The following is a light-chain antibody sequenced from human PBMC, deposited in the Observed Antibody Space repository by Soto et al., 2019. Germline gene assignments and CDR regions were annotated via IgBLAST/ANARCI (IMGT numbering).Light chain of an antibody. Sequence: TSTLSASVGDSVTITCRASQSISSWLAWYQQKPGKAPNLLIYKASTLESGVPSRFSGSGSGTEFTLTISSVQPDDFATYYCQQYKSYPLTFGGGTKVDIK. CDR3: QQYKSYPLT. CDR1: QSISSW. J-gene: IGKJ4*01. CDR2: KAS. V-gene: IGKV1-5*03.